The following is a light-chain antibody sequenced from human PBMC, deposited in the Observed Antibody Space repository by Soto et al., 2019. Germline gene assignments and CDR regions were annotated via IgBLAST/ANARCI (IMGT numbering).Light chain of an antibody. CDR1: QSISGF. Sequence: DTQMTQSPSTLSASVGDRVTITCRASQSISGFLAWYQQKPGKAPKVLIYKASGLESGVPSRFSGSGSGTEFTLTITSLQPDDSATYFCQQYNTYPWTFGQGTKVEIQ. CDR3: QQYNTYPWT. V-gene: IGKV1-5*03. CDR2: KAS. J-gene: IGKJ1*01.